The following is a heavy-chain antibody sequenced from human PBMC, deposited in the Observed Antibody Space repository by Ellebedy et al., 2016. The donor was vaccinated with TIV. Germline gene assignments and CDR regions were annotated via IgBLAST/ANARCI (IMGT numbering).Heavy chain of an antibody. CDR1: GFTFNKYW. Sequence: GESLKISCVVSGFTFNKYWMNWVRQAPGKGLEWVANIKQDGSKRFYVDSVKGRITISRDNAKNSLYLQMNNLRAEDTAVYYCARDTLVGVTDSYFDYWGQGTLVTVSS. D-gene: IGHD1-26*01. CDR3: ARDTLVGVTDSYFDY. CDR2: IKQDGSKR. J-gene: IGHJ4*02. V-gene: IGHV3-7*03.